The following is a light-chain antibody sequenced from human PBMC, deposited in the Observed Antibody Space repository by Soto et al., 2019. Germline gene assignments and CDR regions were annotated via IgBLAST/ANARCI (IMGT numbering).Light chain of an antibody. J-gene: IGKJ2*01. Sequence: IVLTQSPGILSLSPGERATLSCRASQTVSGNYLAWYQQKPGQSPRLLIYGSSDRATGIPDRFSGSGSGTDFTLTINRVEPEDFSVYYCQQYGSSPPYTFGQGTTLEI. V-gene: IGKV3-20*01. CDR3: QQYGSSPPYT. CDR1: QTVSGNY. CDR2: GSS.